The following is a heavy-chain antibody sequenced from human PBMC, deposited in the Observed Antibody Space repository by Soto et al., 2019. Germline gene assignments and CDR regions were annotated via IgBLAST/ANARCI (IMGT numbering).Heavy chain of an antibody. V-gene: IGHV1-18*01. Sequence: ASVKVSCKASGDTLTSYGVNWVRQAPGQGLEWMGWISAYSGKTNSAQKLQGRVTMTTDTSTSTAYMELRSLRSDDTAVYYCAREPNYFDYWGQGTPVTVSS. CDR1: GDTLTSYG. J-gene: IGHJ4*02. CDR2: ISAYSGKT. CDR3: AREPNYFDY.